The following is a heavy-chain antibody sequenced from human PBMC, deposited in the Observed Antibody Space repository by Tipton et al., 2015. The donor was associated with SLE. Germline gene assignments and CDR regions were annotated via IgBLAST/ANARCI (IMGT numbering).Heavy chain of an antibody. CDR3: AAHRPSSI. CDR1: GGSISSYY. Sequence: TLSLTCTVSGGSISSYYWSWIRQPPGKGLEWIGYIYYSGSTNYNPSLKSRVTISVDTSKNQFSLKVSSVTAADTAVYYCAAHRPSSIWGQGTLVTVSS. D-gene: IGHD6-13*01. J-gene: IGHJ4*02. V-gene: IGHV4-59*12. CDR2: IYYSGST.